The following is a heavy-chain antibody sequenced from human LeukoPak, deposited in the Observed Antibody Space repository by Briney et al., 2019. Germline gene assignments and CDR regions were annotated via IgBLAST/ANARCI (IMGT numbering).Heavy chain of an antibody. V-gene: IGHV3-74*01. CDR2: INTDGSST. CDR3: ARDWEVYDFWSGSYYYYMDV. CDR1: GFTFSSYW. Sequence: PGGSLRLSCAASGFTFSSYWMHWVRQAPGKGLVWVSRINTDGSSTTYADSVKGRFTISRDNSKNTLYLQMNSLRAEDTAVYYCARDWEVYDFWSGSYYYYMDVWGKGTTVTVSS. J-gene: IGHJ6*03. D-gene: IGHD3-3*01.